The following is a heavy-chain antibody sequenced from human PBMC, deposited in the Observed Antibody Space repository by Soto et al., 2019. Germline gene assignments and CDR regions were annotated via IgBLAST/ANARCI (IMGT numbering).Heavy chain of an antibody. CDR3: ARTRKIYRYYYYYGMDV. D-gene: IGHD5-12*01. CDR1: GFSLSTSGMC. Sequence: SGPTLVNPTQTLTLTCTFSGFSLSTSGMCVSWIRQPPGKALEWLARIDWDDDKYYSTSLKTRLTISKDTSKNQVVLTMTNMDPVDTATYYCARTRKIYRYYYYYGMDVWGQGTTVTVSS. CDR2: IDWDDDK. V-gene: IGHV2-70*11. J-gene: IGHJ6*02.